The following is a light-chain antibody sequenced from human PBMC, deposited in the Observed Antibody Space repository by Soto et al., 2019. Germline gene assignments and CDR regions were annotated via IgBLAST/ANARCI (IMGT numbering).Light chain of an antibody. V-gene: IGKV3D-11*02. Sequence: ENVLTQSPATLSLSPGEVATLSCRASQSINTYLAWYQQKPGQAPRLLIYDASKRATGIPARFSGSGSGTNFTLTISSLEPEDFAVYYCQQRRSWQVTFGQGTQREIK. CDR3: QQRRSWQVT. J-gene: IGKJ5*01. CDR2: DAS. CDR1: QSINTY.